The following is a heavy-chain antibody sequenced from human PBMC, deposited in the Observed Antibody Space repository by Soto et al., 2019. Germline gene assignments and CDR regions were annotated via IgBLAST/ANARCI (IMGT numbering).Heavy chain of an antibody. D-gene: IGHD3-10*01. CDR1: GGTFSSYA. Sequence: QVQLVQSGAEVKKPGSSVKVSCKASGGTFSSYAISWVRQAPGQGLEWMGGIIPIFGTANYAQKFQGRVTITADESTSTAYKELSSLRSEDTAVYYCASPASGSYPRVDYFDYWGQGTLVTVSS. V-gene: IGHV1-69*01. CDR3: ASPASGSYPRVDYFDY. CDR2: IIPIFGTA. J-gene: IGHJ4*02.